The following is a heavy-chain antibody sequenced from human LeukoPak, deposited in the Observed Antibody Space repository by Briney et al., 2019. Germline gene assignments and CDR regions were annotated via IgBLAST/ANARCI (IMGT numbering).Heavy chain of an antibody. V-gene: IGHV1-46*01. Sequence: ASVTVSCTASGYTFTIYYMHWVRQAPGQGLEWMGIINPSGGSTSYAQKFQGRVTMTRDTSTSTVYMELSSLRSEDTAVYYCARDKYSGSYYGPEGYWGQGTLVTVSS. CDR1: GYTFTIYY. D-gene: IGHD1-26*01. CDR2: INPSGGST. J-gene: IGHJ4*02. CDR3: ARDKYSGSYYGPEGY.